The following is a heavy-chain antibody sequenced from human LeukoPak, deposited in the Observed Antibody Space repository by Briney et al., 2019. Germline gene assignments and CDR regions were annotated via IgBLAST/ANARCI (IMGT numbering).Heavy chain of an antibody. CDR2: ITKKTAI. CDR3: ARGTYYSGSGPGNWFDP. J-gene: IGHJ5*02. V-gene: IGHV3-69-1*01. CDR1: GFSVLDYY. Sequence: GSLSLSCAASGFSVLDYYMNWIRQSPGKGLEWVSHITKKTAIEYADSVKGRFTISRDNANNLLFLQMDSLRPEDTAVYYCARGTYYSGSGPGNWFDPWGHGTLVTVSS. D-gene: IGHD3-10*01.